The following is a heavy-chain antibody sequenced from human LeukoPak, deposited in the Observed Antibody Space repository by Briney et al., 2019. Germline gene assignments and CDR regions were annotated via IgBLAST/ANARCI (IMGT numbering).Heavy chain of an antibody. CDR3: ASPKIAMSEYFQH. J-gene: IGHJ1*01. D-gene: IGHD2-21*01. Sequence: SETLSLTCAVSSGSISSTNWWSWVRQPPGKGLEWIGEIYHTGSTNYNPSLKSRVTISVDKSNNQFSLKLSSVTAADTAVYFCASPKIAMSEYFQHWGQGTLVTVSS. CDR2: IYHTGST. CDR1: SGSISSTNW. V-gene: IGHV4-4*02.